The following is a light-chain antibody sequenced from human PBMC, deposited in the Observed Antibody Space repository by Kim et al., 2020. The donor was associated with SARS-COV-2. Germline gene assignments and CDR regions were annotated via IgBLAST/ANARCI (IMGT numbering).Light chain of an antibody. CDR1: SRDVGGYNY. V-gene: IGLV2-8*01. J-gene: IGLJ2*01. Sequence: GQAVTISCTGNSRDVGGYNYVSWYQRHPGKAPKLMIYEVSKRPSGVPDRFSGSKSGNTASLTVSGLQAEDEADYYCSSYAGSNNLVFGGGTQLTVL. CDR2: EVS. CDR3: SSYAGSNNLV.